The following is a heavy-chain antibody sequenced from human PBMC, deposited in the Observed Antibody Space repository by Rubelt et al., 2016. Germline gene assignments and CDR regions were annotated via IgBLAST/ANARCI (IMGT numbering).Heavy chain of an antibody. Sequence: EVQLVESGGGLVQPGGSLRLSCAAAGFTFSSYWMSWVRQAPGKGLEWVANIKQVGSEEYYVDSVMGGCTILSANANASTLQQKNSLRAQDTAVYYCAREQGAESSSFGAFDNLGQGTMVTISS. D-gene: IGHD6-13*01. J-gene: IGHJ3*02. V-gene: IGHV3-7*03. CDR1: GFTFSSYW. CDR2: IKQVGSEE. CDR3: AREQGAESSSFGAFDN.